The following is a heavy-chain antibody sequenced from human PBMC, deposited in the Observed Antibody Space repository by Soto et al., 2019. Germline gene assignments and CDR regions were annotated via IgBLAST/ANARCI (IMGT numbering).Heavy chain of an antibody. CDR2: IKQDGSTK. Sequence: EVQLVESGGGLVQPGGSLRLSCAASGSTFSNFWMSWVRQSPGRGLEWVANIKQDGSTKYYVDSVRGRFTISRDNARNSLYLQMNSLRPEDTAVYFCARFGYSYGMDVWGQGTTVTVSS. J-gene: IGHJ6*02. D-gene: IGHD3-16*01. CDR3: ARFGYSYGMDV. V-gene: IGHV3-7*03. CDR1: GSTFSNFW.